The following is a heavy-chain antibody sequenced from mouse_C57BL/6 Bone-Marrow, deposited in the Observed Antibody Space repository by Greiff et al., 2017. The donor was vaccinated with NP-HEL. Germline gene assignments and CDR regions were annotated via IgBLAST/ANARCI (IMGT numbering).Heavy chain of an antibody. Sequence: VKLQESGPGLVAPSQSLSITCTVSGFSLTSYGVHWVRQPPGKGLEWLVVIWSDGSTTYNSALKSRLSISKDNSKSQVFLKMNILQTDDTAMYYCARHRGSSSYWYFDVWGTGTTVTVSS. CDR2: IWSDGST. CDR1: GFSLTSYG. D-gene: IGHD1-1*01. V-gene: IGHV2-6-1*01. J-gene: IGHJ1*03. CDR3: ARHRGSSSYWYFDV.